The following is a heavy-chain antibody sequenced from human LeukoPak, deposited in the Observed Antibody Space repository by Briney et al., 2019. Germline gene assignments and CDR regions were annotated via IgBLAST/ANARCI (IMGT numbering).Heavy chain of an antibody. CDR3: ARGQSSGWQGTFDY. CDR2: ISSSSSYI. Sequence: GGSLRLSCAASGFTFDDYAMHWVRQAPGKGLEWVSSISSSSSYIYYADSVKGRFTISRDNAKNSLYLQMNSLRAEDTAVYYCARGQSSGWQGTFDYWGQGTLVTVSS. J-gene: IGHJ4*02. D-gene: IGHD6-19*01. V-gene: IGHV3-21*01. CDR1: GFTFDDYA.